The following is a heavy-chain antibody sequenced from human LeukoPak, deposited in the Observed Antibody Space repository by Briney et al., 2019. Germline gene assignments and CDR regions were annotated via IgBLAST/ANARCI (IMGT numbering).Heavy chain of an antibody. J-gene: IGHJ4*02. Sequence: PSQTLSLTCTVSGGSISSGGYYWSWIRQPPGKGLECIGYIFHSGSTYYNPSLKSRVTISVDRSNNQFSLKLNSVTAADTAVYYCARDRRDDSGLLYFDYWGQGTLVTVSS. CDR3: ARDRRDDSGLLYFDY. CDR1: GGSISSGGYY. CDR2: IFHSGST. D-gene: IGHD4/OR15-4a*01. V-gene: IGHV4-30-2*01.